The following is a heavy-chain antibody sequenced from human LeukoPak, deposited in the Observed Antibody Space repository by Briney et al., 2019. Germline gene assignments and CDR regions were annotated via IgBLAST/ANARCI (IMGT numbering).Heavy chain of an antibody. CDR3: ARLSAYYYYYGMDV. Sequence: PSETLSLTCTVSGGSISSYYWSWIRQPPGKGLEWIGYMYYSGSTHYNPSLKSRVTISVDTSKNQFSLKLSSVTAADTAVYYCARLSAYYYYYGMDVWGQGTTVTVSS. CDR1: GGSISSYY. J-gene: IGHJ6*02. V-gene: IGHV4-59*08. CDR2: MYYSGST.